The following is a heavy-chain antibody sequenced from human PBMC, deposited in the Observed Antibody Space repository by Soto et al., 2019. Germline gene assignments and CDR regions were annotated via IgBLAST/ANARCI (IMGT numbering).Heavy chain of an antibody. J-gene: IGHJ5*02. D-gene: IGHD6-13*01. Sequence: PSETLSLTCTVSGGSISSGGYYWSWIRPHPGKGLEWIGYIYYSGSTYYNPSLKSRVTISVDTSKNQFSLKLSSVTAADTAVYYCARLLSAAAGTLLDPWGQGTLVTVSS. CDR2: IYYSGST. V-gene: IGHV4-31*03. CDR3: ARLLSAAAGTLLDP. CDR1: GGSISSGGYY.